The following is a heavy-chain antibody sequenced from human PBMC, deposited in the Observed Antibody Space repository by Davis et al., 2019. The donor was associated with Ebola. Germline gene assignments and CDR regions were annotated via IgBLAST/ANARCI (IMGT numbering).Heavy chain of an antibody. V-gene: IGHV3-7*03. CDR3: AKDPYRSSTPGFFQH. Sequence: GGSLRLSCAASGFTFSSYWMSWVRQAPGKGLEWVANIKQDGSEKYYVDSVKGRFTISRDNSKNTLYLQMNSLRVEDTAVYYCAKDPYRSSTPGFFQHWGQGTLVTVSS. CDR1: GFTFSSYW. J-gene: IGHJ1*01. CDR2: IKQDGSEK. D-gene: IGHD6-6*01.